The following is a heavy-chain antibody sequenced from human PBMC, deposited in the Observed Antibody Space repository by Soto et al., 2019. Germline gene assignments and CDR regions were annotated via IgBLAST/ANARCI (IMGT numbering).Heavy chain of an antibody. CDR1: GFSFSTSAVG. CDR3: AHLDFAAFGTRYYFDY. D-gene: IGHD3-16*01. V-gene: IGHV2-5*02. Sequence: QITLTESGPTLVKPTQTLTLTCTFSGFSFSTSAVGVGWISQPPGKALEWLAIIYWDDDKRYSPFLKSRLTITKDTSTNQVVLTMTNMDPVDTGTYYCAHLDFAAFGTRYYFDYWGQGTRVTVSS. J-gene: IGHJ4*02. CDR2: IYWDDDK.